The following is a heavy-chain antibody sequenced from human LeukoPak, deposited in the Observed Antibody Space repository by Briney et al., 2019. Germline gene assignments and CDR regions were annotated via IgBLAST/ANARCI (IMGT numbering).Heavy chain of an antibody. V-gene: IGHV1-69*13. CDR2: IIPILGTA. D-gene: IGHD4-17*01. CDR3: ARGGFYGLDALDV. J-gene: IGHJ3*01. CDR1: GGTFSSYA. Sequence: GASVKVSCKASGGTFSSYAISWVRQAPGQGLEWMGGIIPILGTANYAQKFQGRVTITADESTSTAYMELSSLRSEDTAVYYCARGGFYGLDALDVWGQGTMVTVSS.